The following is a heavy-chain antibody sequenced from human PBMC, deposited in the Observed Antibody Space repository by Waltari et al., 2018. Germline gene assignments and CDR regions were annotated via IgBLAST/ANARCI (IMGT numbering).Heavy chain of an antibody. Sequence: QMQLQEEGPGLVRPSENLARTCNIFGASVRGSNWWTWVLQAPGKGLEWIGEFHHSGTTYSNPSLKSRLSLSVEESKNQIYLKLTSVTAADTATYYCARSNGGLLDDWGQGTLVTVSS. V-gene: IGHV4-4*02. CDR2: FHHSGTT. CDR3: ARSNGGLLDD. J-gene: IGHJ4*02. D-gene: IGHD2-8*01. CDR1: GASVRGSNW.